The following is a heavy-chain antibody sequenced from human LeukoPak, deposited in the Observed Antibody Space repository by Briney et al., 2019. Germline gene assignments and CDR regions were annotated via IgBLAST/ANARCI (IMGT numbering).Heavy chain of an antibody. D-gene: IGHD3-22*01. Sequence: SQTLSLTCTVSGGSISSGGYYWSWIRQHPGKGLEWIGYIYYSGSTYYNPSLKSRVTISVDTSKNQFSLKLSSVTAADTAVYYCAAPTYYYDSSGYDAFDIWGQGTMVTVSS. CDR3: AAPTYYYDSSGYDAFDI. J-gene: IGHJ3*02. CDR2: IYYSGST. CDR1: GGSISSGGYY. V-gene: IGHV4-31*03.